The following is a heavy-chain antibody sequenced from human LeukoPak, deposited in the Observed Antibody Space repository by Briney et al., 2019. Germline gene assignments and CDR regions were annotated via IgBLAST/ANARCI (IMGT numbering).Heavy chain of an antibody. V-gene: IGHV3-30*02. CDR2: IRYDGSNE. D-gene: IGHD2-2*01. J-gene: IGHJ4*02. Sequence: GGSLRLSCAASGFTFSSYGMHWVRQAPGKGLEWVAFIRYDGSNEYYADSVKGRFTISRDNSKNTLYLQMNSLRAEDTAVYYCATSTGYCSSTSCYRGLFDYWGQGTLVTVSS. CDR3: ATSTGYCSSTSCYRGLFDY. CDR1: GFTFSSYG.